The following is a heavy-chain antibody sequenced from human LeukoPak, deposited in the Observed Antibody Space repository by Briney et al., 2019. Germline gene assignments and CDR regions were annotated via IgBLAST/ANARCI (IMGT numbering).Heavy chain of an antibody. D-gene: IGHD6-6*01. J-gene: IGHJ4*02. CDR2: ISPTGSTT. Sequence: GGSLRLSCTASGFSFSGHWMHWARQLPGKGLVWVSRISPTGSTTSYADSVKGRFTVPRDNAKNTLYLQVNNLRAEDTAVYYCARGPNSNWSGLDFWGQGTLLTVSS. CDR3: ARGPNSNWSGLDF. CDR1: GFSFSGHW. V-gene: IGHV3-74*01.